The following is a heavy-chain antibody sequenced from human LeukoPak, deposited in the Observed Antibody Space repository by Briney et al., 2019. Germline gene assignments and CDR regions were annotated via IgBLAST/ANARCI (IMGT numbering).Heavy chain of an antibody. J-gene: IGHJ4*02. CDR1: GFTFSSNV. CDR3: AVYYYGSGSYYHKVYY. V-gene: IGHV3-23*01. Sequence: PGGSLRLSCAASGFTFSSNVMSWVRQAPGKGLEWVSGICGSGGRTYYAESVKGGVTISRDNSKNTLYLKKKRVRDEETAVYYCAVYYYGSGSYYHKVYYWGQGTLVTVSS. D-gene: IGHD3-10*01. CDR2: ICGSGGRT.